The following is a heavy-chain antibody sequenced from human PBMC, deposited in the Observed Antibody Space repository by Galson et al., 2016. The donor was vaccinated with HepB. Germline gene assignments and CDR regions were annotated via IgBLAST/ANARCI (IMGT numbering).Heavy chain of an antibody. CDR2: IDTDGRIT. D-gene: IGHD5-12*01. CDR1: GFNFNTFW. Sequence: SLRLSCAASGFNFNTFWMHWVRQVPGNGLVWVSRIDTDGRITTYADSVRGRFTISRDNTTNTLFLQMISLRSEDTAVYYCSRDLGGYGGYWGQGTLVTVSA. V-gene: IGHV3-74*03. J-gene: IGHJ4*02. CDR3: SRDLGGYGGY.